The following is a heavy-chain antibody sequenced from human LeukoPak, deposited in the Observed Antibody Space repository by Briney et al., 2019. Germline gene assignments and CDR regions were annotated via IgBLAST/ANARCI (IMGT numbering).Heavy chain of an antibody. CDR3: ARLGYSGYNYRNNWFDP. CDR1: GYYFTNYW. D-gene: IGHD5-12*01. Sequence: GESLKISCEGSGYYFTNYWIGWVRQMPGNGLEWMGIIFPGDSDTKYSPSFQDRVTISADKSISTAYLQWSSLKASDTAMYYCARLGYSGYNYRNNWFDPWGQGTLVTVSS. J-gene: IGHJ5*02. CDR2: IFPGDSDT. V-gene: IGHV5-51*01.